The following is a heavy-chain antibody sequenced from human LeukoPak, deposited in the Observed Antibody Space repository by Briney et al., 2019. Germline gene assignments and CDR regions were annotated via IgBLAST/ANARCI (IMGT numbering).Heavy chain of an antibody. CDR3: ARGPPYYDFWSGYYPRNYYYYYGMDV. CDR1: GGSISSYY. D-gene: IGHD3-3*01. CDR2: IYYSGST. V-gene: IGHV4-59*01. J-gene: IGHJ6*02. Sequence: SETLSLTCTVSGGSISSYYWSWIRQPPGKGLEGIGYIYYSGSTNYNPSLKSRVTISVDTSKNQFSLKLSSVTAADTAVYYCARGPPYYDFWSGYYPRNYYYYYGMDVWGQGTTVTVSS.